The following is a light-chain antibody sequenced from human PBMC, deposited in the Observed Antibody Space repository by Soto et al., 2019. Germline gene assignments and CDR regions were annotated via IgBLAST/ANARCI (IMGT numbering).Light chain of an antibody. J-gene: IGLJ3*02. CDR1: SSDIGAYNH. CDR3: SSYGGRNNLV. V-gene: IGLV2-8*01. Sequence: QSALTQPASASGSPGQSVTISCTGTSSDIGAYNHVSWFQQHPGEAPKLIISEVNKRPSGVPDRFSGSKSGNTASLTVSGLQAEDEADYYCSSYGGRNNLVFGGGTQLTVL. CDR2: EVN.